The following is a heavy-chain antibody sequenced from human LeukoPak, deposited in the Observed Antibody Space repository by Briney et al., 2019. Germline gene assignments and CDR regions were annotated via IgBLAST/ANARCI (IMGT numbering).Heavy chain of an antibody. CDR3: ANGYYYGSGSYYKEAFDI. V-gene: IGHV3-30*18. CDR2: ISYDGSNK. D-gene: IGHD3-10*01. CDR1: GFTFSSYG. Sequence: GGSLRLSCAASGFTFSSYGMHWVRQAPGKGLEWVAVISYDGSNKYYADSVKGRFTISRDNSKNTLYLQMNSLRAEDTAVYYCANGYYYGSGSYYKEAFDIWGQGTMVTVSS. J-gene: IGHJ3*02.